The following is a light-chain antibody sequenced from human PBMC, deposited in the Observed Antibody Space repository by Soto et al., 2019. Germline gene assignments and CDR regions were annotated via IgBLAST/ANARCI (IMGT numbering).Light chain of an antibody. CDR3: AAWDDSLKGVV. CDR2: SNN. Sequence: QSVLTQPPSASGTPGQRVTLSCSGSSSNIGSNTVHWYQQLPGTAPKLLIYSNNQRPSGAPDRFSGSKSGTSASLAISGLQSEDDTDYYCAAWDDSLKGVVFGGGTKLTVL. J-gene: IGLJ2*01. V-gene: IGLV1-44*01. CDR1: SSNIGSNT.